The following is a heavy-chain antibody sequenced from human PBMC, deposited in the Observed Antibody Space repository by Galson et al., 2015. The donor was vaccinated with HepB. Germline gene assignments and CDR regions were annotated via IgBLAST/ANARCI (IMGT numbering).Heavy chain of an antibody. CDR3: ANRYCTSTSCAFDP. J-gene: IGHJ5*02. D-gene: IGHD2-2*01. Sequence: ETLSLTCTVSGGSISSSYNYWDWLRQPPGKGLEWIASIYYSGTIHYNPSLKSRVTISLDRSKNHFSLKLTSVTAADTAVYYCANRYCTSTSCAFDPWGQGTPVTVSS. CDR2: IYYSGTI. V-gene: IGHV4-39*07. CDR1: GGSISSSYNY.